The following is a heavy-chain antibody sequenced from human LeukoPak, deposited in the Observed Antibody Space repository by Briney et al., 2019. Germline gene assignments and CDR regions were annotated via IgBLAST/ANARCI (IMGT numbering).Heavy chain of an antibody. V-gene: IGHV3-74*01. CDR1: GFSFSGHW. CDR3: ARGPNSNWSGLDF. CDR2: ISPTGSTT. J-gene: IGHJ4*02. D-gene: IGHD6-6*01. Sequence: HPGGSLRLSCTASGFSFSGHWMHWARQLPGKGRVWVSRISPTGSTTSYADSVKGRFTVSRDNAKNTLYLQVKNLRAEDTAVYYCARGPNSNWSGLDFWGQGTLLTVSS.